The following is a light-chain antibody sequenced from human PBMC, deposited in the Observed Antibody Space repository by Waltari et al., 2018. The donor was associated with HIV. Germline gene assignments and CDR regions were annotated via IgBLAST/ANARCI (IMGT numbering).Light chain of an antibody. Sequence: QSELTQSPSASGTPGQRITISCSGSSSNIERNDVYWYKQFPGATPKVLIYKDNERPSGVPDRISGSKSGTSASLLISGLRSDDEADYYCAVWDESLDGWLFGGGTKLTVL. CDR2: KDN. V-gene: IGLV1-47*01. CDR3: AVWDESLDGWL. J-gene: IGLJ3*02. CDR1: SSNIERND.